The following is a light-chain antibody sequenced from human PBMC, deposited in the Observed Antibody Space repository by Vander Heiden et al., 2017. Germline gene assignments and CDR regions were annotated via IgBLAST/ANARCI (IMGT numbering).Light chain of an antibody. CDR3: AAWDDSLSGHWV. J-gene: IGLJ3*02. V-gene: IGLV1-47*01. CDR2: RNN. Sequence: QSVLTQPPSASGPPGHSVPISCSGSSSNIGSNYVYWYQQLPGTAPKLLIYRNNQRPSGVPDRFSGSKSGTSASLAISGLRSEDEADYYCAAWDDSLSGHWVFGGGTKLTVL. CDR1: SSNIGSNY.